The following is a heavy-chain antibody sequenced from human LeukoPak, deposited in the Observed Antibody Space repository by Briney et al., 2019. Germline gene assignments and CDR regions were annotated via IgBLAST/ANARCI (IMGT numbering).Heavy chain of an antibody. J-gene: IGHJ4*02. CDR2: ISGSGGST. CDR3: AKGVRLVGAFYFDY. Sequence: GGTLRLSRAASGFTFSSYAMSWVRQAPGKGLEWVSGISGSGGSTYYADSVKGRFTISRDNSKNTLYLQMNSLRAEDTAVYYCAKGVRLVGAFYFDYWGQGTLVTVSS. V-gene: IGHV3-23*01. CDR1: GFTFSSYA. D-gene: IGHD1-26*01.